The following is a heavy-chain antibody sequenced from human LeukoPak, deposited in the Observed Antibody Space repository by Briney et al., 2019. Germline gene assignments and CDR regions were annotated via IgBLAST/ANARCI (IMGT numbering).Heavy chain of an antibody. CDR1: GFTFSSYA. J-gene: IGHJ4*02. Sequence: PGGSLRLSCAVSGFTFSSYAMSWVRQAPGKGLEWVSAISGSGGSTYYADSVKGRFTISRDNAQNSLYLQMNSLRAEDTAIYYCVRDRGTYRPIDYWGQGTLVTVSS. CDR3: VRDRGTYRPIDY. CDR2: ISGSGGST. V-gene: IGHV3-23*01. D-gene: IGHD1-26*01.